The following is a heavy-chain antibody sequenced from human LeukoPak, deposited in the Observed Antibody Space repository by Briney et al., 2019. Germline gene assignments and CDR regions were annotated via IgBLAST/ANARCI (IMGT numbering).Heavy chain of an antibody. J-gene: IGHJ4*02. D-gene: IGHD6-6*01. V-gene: IGHV1-46*01. CDR1: GYTFTSYY. CDR3: ARASSIAARGFDY. Sequence: GASVKVSCKASGYTFTSYYKHWVRQAPGQGLEWMGIINPSGGSTSYAQKFQGRVTMTRDMSTSTVYMELSSLRSEDTAVYYCARASSIAARGFDYWGQGTLVTVSS. CDR2: INPSGGST.